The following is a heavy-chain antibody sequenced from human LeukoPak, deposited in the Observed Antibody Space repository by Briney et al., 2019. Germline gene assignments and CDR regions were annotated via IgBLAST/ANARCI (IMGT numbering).Heavy chain of an antibody. D-gene: IGHD3-10*01. CDR3: ARGYGSGFAY. CDR2: IYYSGST. CDR1: GGSISSYY. V-gene: IGHV4-59*12. J-gene: IGHJ4*02. Sequence: PSETLSLTCTVSGGSISSYYWSWIRQPPGKGLEWIGYIYYSGSTNYNPSLKSRVTISVDTSKNQFSLKVSSVTAADTAVYYCARGYGSGFAYWGQGTLVTVSS.